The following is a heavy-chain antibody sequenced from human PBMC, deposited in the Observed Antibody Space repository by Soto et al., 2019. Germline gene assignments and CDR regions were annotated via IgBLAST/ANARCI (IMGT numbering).Heavy chain of an antibody. Sequence: QVQLVESGGGVVQPGGSLRLSCAASGFIFSNYAMQWVRQAPGKGLEWMAAISYDGNTQYYADSVRGRFTISRDNSKNTVYVQMISLRAEDTDVYYCARDLKGDTKLDYWGQGTLVTVSS. CDR1: GFIFSNYA. CDR2: ISYDGNTQ. J-gene: IGHJ4*02. D-gene: IGHD1-26*01. V-gene: IGHV3-30-3*01. CDR3: ARDLKGDTKLDY.